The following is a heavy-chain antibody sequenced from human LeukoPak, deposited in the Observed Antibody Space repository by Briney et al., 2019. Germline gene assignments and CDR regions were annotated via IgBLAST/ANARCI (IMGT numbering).Heavy chain of an antibody. CDR2: IYYSGST. CDR1: GGSISSSSYY. Sequence: KSSETLSLTCTVSGGSISSSSYYWGWIRQPPGKGLEWIGSIYYSGSTYYNPSLKSRVTISVDTSKNQFSLKLSSVTAADTAVYYCARHRREYCSSTSCHYYHYYYMDVWGKGTTVTVSS. J-gene: IGHJ6*03. CDR3: ARHRREYCSSTSCHYYHYYYMDV. D-gene: IGHD2-2*01. V-gene: IGHV4-39*01.